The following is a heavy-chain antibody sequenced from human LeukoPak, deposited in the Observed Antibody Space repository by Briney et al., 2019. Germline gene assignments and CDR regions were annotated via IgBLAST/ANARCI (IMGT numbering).Heavy chain of an antibody. Sequence: ASVRVSCKASGYTFTTYDITWVRQATGQGLEWMGWMNPNSGDTAYAQKFQGRVAMTRDTSISTAYMELSSLRSEDTAVYYCARGLGDYYDTSDYYYTVPAHWGQGTLVTVSS. D-gene: IGHD3-22*01. V-gene: IGHV1-8*01. J-gene: IGHJ4*02. CDR2: MNPNSGDT. CDR3: ARGLGDYYDTSDYYYTVPAH. CDR1: GYTFTTYD.